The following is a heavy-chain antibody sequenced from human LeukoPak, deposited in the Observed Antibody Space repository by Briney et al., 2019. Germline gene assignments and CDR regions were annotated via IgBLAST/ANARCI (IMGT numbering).Heavy chain of an antibody. CDR2: IKQDGSEK. CDR1: GFTFSSSW. D-gene: IGHD5-12*01. J-gene: IGHJ4*02. Sequence: GGSLRLSCAASGFTFSSSWMSWVRQAPGKGLEWVANIKQDGSEKYYVGSVKGRFTISRDNAKNSLYLQMDSLRAEDTAVYYCARGGRVATNDDYWGQGTLVTVSS. V-gene: IGHV3-7*03. CDR3: ARGGRVATNDDY.